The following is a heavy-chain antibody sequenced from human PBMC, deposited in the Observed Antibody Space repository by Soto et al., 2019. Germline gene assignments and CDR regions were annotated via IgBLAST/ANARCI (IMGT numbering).Heavy chain of an antibody. CDR2: ISSSSSTI. Sequence: SGFTFSTYSMNWVRQAPGKGLEWVSYISSSSSTIFYTDSVKGRFTISRDNSKNTPYLQMNSLRAEDTAVYYCARVRMAGDFDIWGQGTVVTVSS. CDR1: GFTFSTYS. D-gene: IGHD6-19*01. J-gene: IGHJ3*02. CDR3: ARVRMAGDFDI. V-gene: IGHV3-48*01.